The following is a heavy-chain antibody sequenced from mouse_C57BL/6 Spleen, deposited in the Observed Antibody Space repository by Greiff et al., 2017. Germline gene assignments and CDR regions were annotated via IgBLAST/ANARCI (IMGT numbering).Heavy chain of an antibody. CDR3: ARASHFDV. D-gene: IGHD6-1*01. Sequence: VKLMESGAELVKPGASVKISCKASGYAFSSYWMNWVKQRPGTGLEWIGQIYPGDGDTNYNGKFKGKATLTADKSSSTAYMQLSSLTSEDSAVYFCARASHFDVWGTGTTVTVSS. J-gene: IGHJ1*03. CDR2: IYPGDGDT. V-gene: IGHV1-80*01. CDR1: GYAFSSYW.